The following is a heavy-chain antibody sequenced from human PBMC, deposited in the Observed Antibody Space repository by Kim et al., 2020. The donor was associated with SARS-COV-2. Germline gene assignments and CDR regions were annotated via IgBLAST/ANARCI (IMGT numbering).Heavy chain of an antibody. CDR3: AKDEPQWLDNRGSYGMDV. D-gene: IGHD6-19*01. J-gene: IGHJ6*02. CDR2: ISWNSGSI. Sequence: GGSLRLSCAASGFTFDDYAMHWVRQAPGKGLEWVSGISWNSGSIGYADSVKGRFTISRDNAKNSLYLQMNSLRAEDTALYYCAKDEPQWLDNRGSYGMDVWGQGTTVTVSS. V-gene: IGHV3-9*01. CDR1: GFTFDDYA.